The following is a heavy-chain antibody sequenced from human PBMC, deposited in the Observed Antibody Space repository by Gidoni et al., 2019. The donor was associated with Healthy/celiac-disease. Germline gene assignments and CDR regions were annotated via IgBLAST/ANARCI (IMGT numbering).Heavy chain of an antibody. J-gene: IGHJ5*02. V-gene: IGHV4-4*02. CDR1: VGSISSSNW. Sequence: QVQLQESGPGLVKPSGTLSLTCAVSVGSISSSNWWSWVRQPPGKGLEWIGEIYHSGSTNYNPSLKSRVTISVDKSKNQFSLKLSSVTAADTAVYYCARGVEYYYGSGEGWFDPWGQGTLVTVSS. CDR2: IYHSGST. CDR3: ARGVEYYYGSGEGWFDP. D-gene: IGHD3-10*01.